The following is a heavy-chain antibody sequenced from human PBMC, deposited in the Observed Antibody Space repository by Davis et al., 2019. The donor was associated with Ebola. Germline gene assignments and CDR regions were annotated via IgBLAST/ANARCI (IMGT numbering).Heavy chain of an antibody. CDR2: IIPIFGAA. CDR3: ARGTSPPSSGYYYHYGMDV. J-gene: IGHJ6*02. V-gene: IGHV1-69*13. D-gene: IGHD3-22*01. CDR1: GGTFSSYA. Sequence: SVKVSCKASGGTFSSYAISWVRQAPGQGLEWMGGIIPIFGAANYAQKFQGRVTITADESTSTAYMELSSLRSEDTAVYYCARGTSPPSSGYYYHYGMDVWGQGTTVTVSS.